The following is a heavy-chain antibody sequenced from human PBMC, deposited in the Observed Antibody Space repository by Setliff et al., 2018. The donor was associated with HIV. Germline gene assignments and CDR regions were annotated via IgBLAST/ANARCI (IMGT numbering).Heavy chain of an antibody. D-gene: IGHD3-10*01. V-gene: IGHV4-39*01. CDR2: FYYSGST. CDR3: TRRRGPMVRGVDPTPSYYFDY. J-gene: IGHJ4*02. Sequence: SETLSLTCVVSGDSISRSRYYWGWIRQPPGKGLEWIGSFYYSGSTSYNPSLKSRVTISGDASKNQVSLKLSSVTAGDTAVYYCTRRRGPMVRGVDPTPSYYFDYWGQGTLVTVSS. CDR1: GDSISRSRYY.